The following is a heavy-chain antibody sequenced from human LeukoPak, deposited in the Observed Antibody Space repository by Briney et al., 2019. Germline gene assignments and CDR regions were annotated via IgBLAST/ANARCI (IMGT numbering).Heavy chain of an antibody. D-gene: IGHD2/OR15-2a*01. Sequence: GGSLRLSCAASGFTFSSYGMSWVRQAPGKGLEWVSGISGNGGSTHYADSVKGRFTISRDNSKNTLYLQMNSLRAEDTAVYYCAKDRLSLDYWGQGTLVTVSS. V-gene: IGHV3-23*01. CDR2: ISGNGGST. CDR1: GFTFSSYG. J-gene: IGHJ4*02. CDR3: AKDRLSLDY.